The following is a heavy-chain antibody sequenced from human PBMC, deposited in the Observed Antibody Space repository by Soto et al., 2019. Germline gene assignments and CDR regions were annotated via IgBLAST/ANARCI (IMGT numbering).Heavy chain of an antibody. CDR1: GGTFSSYA. V-gene: IGHV1-69*13. J-gene: IGHJ3*02. CDR2: IIPIFGTA. CDR3: ARDFWYYDILSGAFDI. Sequence: ASVKVSCKASGGTFSSYAISWVRQAPGQGLEWMGGIIPIFGTANYAQKFQGRVTITADESTSTAYMELSSLRSEDTAVYYCARDFWYYDILSGAFDIWGQGTMVTVSS. D-gene: IGHD3-9*01.